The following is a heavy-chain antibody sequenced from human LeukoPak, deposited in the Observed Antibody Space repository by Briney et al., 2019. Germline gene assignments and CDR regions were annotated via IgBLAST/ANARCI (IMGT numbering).Heavy chain of an antibody. CDR2: INPSGGST. Sequence: ASVKVCCKASGYTFTSYYMHWVRQAPGQGLEWMGIINPSGGSTSYAQKFQGRVTMTRDTSTSTVYMELSSLRSEDTAVYYCAREHYDILTGYFPFDYWGQGTLVTVSS. D-gene: IGHD3-9*01. CDR3: AREHYDILTGYFPFDY. CDR1: GYTFTSYY. J-gene: IGHJ4*02. V-gene: IGHV1-46*01.